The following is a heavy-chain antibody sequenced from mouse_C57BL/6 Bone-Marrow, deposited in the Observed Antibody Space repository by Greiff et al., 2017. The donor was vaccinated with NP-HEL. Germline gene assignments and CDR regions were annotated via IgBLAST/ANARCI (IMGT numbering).Heavy chain of an antibody. D-gene: IGHD2-4*01. J-gene: IGHJ1*03. CDR3: ARYHDYDVNWYFDV. Sequence: VQLQQSGPELVKPGASVKISCKASGYTFTDYYINWVKQRPGQGLEWIGWIFPGSGSTYYNEKFKGKATLTVDKSSSTAYMLLSSLTSEDSAVYFCARYHDYDVNWYFDVWGTGTTVTVSS. CDR1: GYTFTDYY. V-gene: IGHV1-75*01. CDR2: IFPGSGST.